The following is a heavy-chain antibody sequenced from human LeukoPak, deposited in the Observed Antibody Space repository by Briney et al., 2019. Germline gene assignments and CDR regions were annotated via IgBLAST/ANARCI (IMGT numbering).Heavy chain of an antibody. V-gene: IGHV3-23*01. Sequence: GGSLRLSCAASGFTFSSYGMPWVRQAPGKGLEWVSAISGSGGSTYYADSVKGRFTISRDNSKNTLYPQMNSLRAEDTAVYYCAKEAVKYYYDSSGYFPAGNWFDPWGQGTLVTVSS. CDR3: AKEAVKYYYDSSGYFPAGNWFDP. J-gene: IGHJ5*02. CDR1: GFTFSSYG. CDR2: ISGSGGST. D-gene: IGHD3-22*01.